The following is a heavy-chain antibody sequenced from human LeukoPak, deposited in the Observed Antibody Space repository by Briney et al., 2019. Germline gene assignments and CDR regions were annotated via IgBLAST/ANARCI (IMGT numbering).Heavy chain of an antibody. CDR2: ISSSSSYI. D-gene: IGHD2-21*02. Sequence: GGSLRLSCAASGFTFSSYEMNWVRQAPGKGWEWVSSISSSSSYIYYADSVKGRFTISRDNAKNSLYLQMNSLRAEDTAVYYCARDCGGDCYSGYFQHWGQGTLVTVSS. V-gene: IGHV3-21*01. J-gene: IGHJ1*01. CDR1: GFTFSSYE. CDR3: ARDCGGDCYSGYFQH.